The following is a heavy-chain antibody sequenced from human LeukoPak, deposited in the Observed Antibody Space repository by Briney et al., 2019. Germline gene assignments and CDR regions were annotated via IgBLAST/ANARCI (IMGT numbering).Heavy chain of an antibody. CDR3: ARDPTPYDYGDYHEYFQH. Sequence: RGSLRLSCAASGFTFTSYSMNWVRQAPGKGLEWVSSISSSSSSIYYADSVKGRFTISRDNAKHSLYLQMSSLRAEDTAVYYCARDPTPYDYGDYHEYFQHWGQGTLVTVSS. CDR1: GFTFTSYS. CDR2: ISSSSSSI. V-gene: IGHV3-21*01. J-gene: IGHJ1*01. D-gene: IGHD4-17*01.